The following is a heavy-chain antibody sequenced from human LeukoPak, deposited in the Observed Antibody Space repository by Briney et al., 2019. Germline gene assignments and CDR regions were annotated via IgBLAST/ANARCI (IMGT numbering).Heavy chain of an antibody. V-gene: IGHV1-18*01. CDR1: GYTFTSYG. D-gene: IGHD2-15*01. CDR2: IIAYNGNT. Sequence: ASVKVSCKASGYTFTSYGISWVRQAPGQGLEWMGWIIAYNGNTNYAQKLQGRVTMTTDTSTSTAYMELRSLRSDDTAVYYCATTRDIVVVGGFDYWGQGTLVTVSS. J-gene: IGHJ4*02. CDR3: ATTRDIVVVGGFDY.